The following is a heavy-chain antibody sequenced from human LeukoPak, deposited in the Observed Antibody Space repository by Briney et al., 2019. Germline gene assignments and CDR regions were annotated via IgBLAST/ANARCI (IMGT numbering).Heavy chain of an antibody. V-gene: IGHV3-23*01. J-gene: IGHJ4*01. Sequence: ASLRLSCAASGFTFSSSAMSWVRQAPGKGLEWVSTLSGSGITTYYADSVKGRFTISRDNSKNTLYLQMNSLRAEDTAVYYCAKGIYSSGWSYFDYWGPGTLVTVSS. CDR1: GFTFSSSA. CDR3: AKGIYSSGWSYFDY. CDR2: LSGSGITT. D-gene: IGHD6-19*01.